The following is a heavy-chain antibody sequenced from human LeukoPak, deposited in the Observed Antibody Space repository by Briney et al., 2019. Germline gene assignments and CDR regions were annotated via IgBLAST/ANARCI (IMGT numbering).Heavy chain of an antibody. CDR3: ASPMVRGVG. D-gene: IGHD3-10*01. CDR1: GLTFSSYW. CDR2: IKSDGSST. J-gene: IGHJ4*02. V-gene: IGHV3-74*01. Sequence: GGSLRLSCAASGLTFSSYWMHWVRQAPGKGLVWVSRIKSDGSSTSYADSVKGRFTISRDNAKNTLYLQMNSLRAEDTAVYYCASPMVRGVGWGQGTLVTASS.